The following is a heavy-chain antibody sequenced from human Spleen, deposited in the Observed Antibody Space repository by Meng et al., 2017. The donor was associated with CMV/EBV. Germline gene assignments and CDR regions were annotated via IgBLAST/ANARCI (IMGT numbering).Heavy chain of an antibody. CDR3: ARSVMTSTSFGHHYGMDV. Sequence: ASVKVSCKASGYTFTGDYMHWVRQAPGQGLEWVGWINPNSGATNYAQNFQGRVTMTRDTSVSTAYMELSRLTSDDTAVYYCARSVMTSTSFGHHYGMDVWGQGTTVTVSS. V-gene: IGHV1-2*02. D-gene: IGHD2-21*02. J-gene: IGHJ6*02. CDR2: INPNSGAT. CDR1: GYTFTGDY.